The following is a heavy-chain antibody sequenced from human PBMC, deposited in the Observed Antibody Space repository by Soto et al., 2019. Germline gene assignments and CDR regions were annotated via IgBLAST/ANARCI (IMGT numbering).Heavy chain of an antibody. V-gene: IGHV1-18*01. J-gene: IGHJ4*02. CDR1: GHTFSNYG. Sequence: QVQLVQSGAEVKKPGASAKVSCKASGHTFSNYGINWMRQVPGQGLEWMGWISAYNGKINYAQRFQGRVSLTTDTSTNTAYMELTSLRSDDTAVYYCARASGGGVGTTSYWGQGTLITVSS. CDR2: ISAYNGKI. CDR3: ARASGGGVGTTSY. D-gene: IGHD1-26*01.